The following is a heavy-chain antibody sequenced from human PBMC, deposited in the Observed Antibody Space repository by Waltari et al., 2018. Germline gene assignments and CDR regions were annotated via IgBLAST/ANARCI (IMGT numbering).Heavy chain of an antibody. CDR1: GDTFRRYA. J-gene: IGHJ4*02. V-gene: IGHV1-69*12. Sequence: QVQLVQSGAEVKKPGSSVRVSCKASGDTFRRYAISWVRQAPGQGLEWMGGIIPLFGTTNYAQKFQGRVTMTADGPTSTAYVELRSLRSEDTAFYLCARSFYYDRRGDYPSLGAFDSWGQGTLVTVSS. CDR3: ARSFYYDRRGDYPSLGAFDS. D-gene: IGHD3-22*01. CDR2: IIPLFGTT.